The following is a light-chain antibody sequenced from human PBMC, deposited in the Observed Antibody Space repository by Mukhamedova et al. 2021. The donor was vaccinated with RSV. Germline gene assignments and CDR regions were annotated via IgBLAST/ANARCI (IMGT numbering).Light chain of an antibody. J-gene: IGLJ3*02. CDR3: SSYAGSNIGV. CDR2: VFT. V-gene: IGLV2-8*01. CDR1: SHVGGYNY. Sequence: SHVGGYNYVSCYQQHPLKPPYLLIYVFTKRPSGVPDRFSGSKSGNTASLTLSVLQAEDEADYYCSSYAGSNIGVFGGGTKLTVL.